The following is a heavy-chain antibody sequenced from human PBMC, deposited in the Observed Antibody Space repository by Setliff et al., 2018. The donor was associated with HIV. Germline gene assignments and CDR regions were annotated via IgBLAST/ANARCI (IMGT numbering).Heavy chain of an antibody. Sequence: GASVKVSCKASGYTFTSYYMHWVRQAPGQGLEWMGIINPSGGSTSYAQKFQGRVSMTTDTSTSTVYMELSSLRSEDTAVYYCARKGWSSSSLYYYYYMDVWGKGTTVTVSS. J-gene: IGHJ6*03. CDR2: INPSGGST. CDR1: GYTFTSYY. V-gene: IGHV1-46*01. CDR3: ARKGWSSSSLYYYYYMDV. D-gene: IGHD6-6*01.